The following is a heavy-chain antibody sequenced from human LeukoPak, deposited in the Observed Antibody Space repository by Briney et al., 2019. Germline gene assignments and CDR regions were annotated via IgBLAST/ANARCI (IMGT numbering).Heavy chain of an antibody. D-gene: IGHD5-24*01. Sequence: KSSETLSLTCSVSGGSISSGGYSWGWIRQPPGKGLEWIGYIYHSGSTYYNPSLKSRVTISVDRSKNQFSLKLSSVTAADTAVYYCATPGTGDGYIDDAFDIWGQGTMVTVSS. V-gene: IGHV4-30-2*01. CDR2: IYHSGST. CDR1: GGSISSGGYS. CDR3: ATPGTGDGYIDDAFDI. J-gene: IGHJ3*02.